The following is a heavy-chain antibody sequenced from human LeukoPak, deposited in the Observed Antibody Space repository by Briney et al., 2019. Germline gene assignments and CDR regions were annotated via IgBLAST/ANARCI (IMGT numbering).Heavy chain of an antibody. Sequence: SGRSLRLSCAASGFTFSSYGMHWVRQAPGKGLEWVAVISYDGSNKYYADSVKGRFTISRDNSKNTLYLQMNSLRAEDTAVYYCAKDPGLWFGEFYFDYWGQGTLVTVSS. J-gene: IGHJ4*02. CDR2: ISYDGSNK. CDR3: AKDPGLWFGEFYFDY. V-gene: IGHV3-30*18. CDR1: GFTFSSYG. D-gene: IGHD3-10*01.